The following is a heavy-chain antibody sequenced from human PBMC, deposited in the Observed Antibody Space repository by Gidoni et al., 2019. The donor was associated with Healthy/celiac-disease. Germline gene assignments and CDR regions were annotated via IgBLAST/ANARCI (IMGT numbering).Heavy chain of an antibody. J-gene: IGHJ4*02. CDR1: GFTFSSYA. V-gene: IGHV3-23*01. CDR2: ISGSGGST. CDR3: AGNRGVVPAAMRGLCY. D-gene: IGHD2-2*01. Sequence: EVQLLESGGGLVQPGGSLRLSCAASGFTFSSYAMSWVRQAPGKGLEWVSAISGSGGSTYYADSVKGRLTISRDNSKNTLYLQMNSLRAEDTAVYYCAGNRGVVPAAMRGLCYWGQGTLVTVSS.